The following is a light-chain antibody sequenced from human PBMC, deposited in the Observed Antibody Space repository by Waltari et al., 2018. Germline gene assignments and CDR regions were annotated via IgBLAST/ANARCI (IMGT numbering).Light chain of an antibody. CDR2: GAS. J-gene: IGKJ1*01. V-gene: IGKV3-20*01. CDR1: QTVSRS. Sequence: IVLTQSPGTLPLSPGERATLSCRASQTVSRSLAWYQQKPGQAPKLLIYGASTRATGIPDRFTGSGSGTYFSLTISSLEPEDFAIYFCQHYVRLPATFGQGTKVEIK. CDR3: QHYVRLPAT.